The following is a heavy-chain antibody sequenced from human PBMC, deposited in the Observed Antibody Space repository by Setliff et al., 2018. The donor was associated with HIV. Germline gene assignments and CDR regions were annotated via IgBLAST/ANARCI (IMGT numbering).Heavy chain of an antibody. Sequence: SETLSLTCDVSGVSISDNNWWSWVRQPPGRGLEWLGSIFYSGSTYYNPSLKSRPTISVDTSKNQFSLKLNSVTAADTAVYYCARLAIPAATTDYWGQGTLVTVSS. CDR2: IFYSGST. J-gene: IGHJ4*02. D-gene: IGHD2-2*01. CDR3: ARLAIPAATTDY. CDR1: GVSISDNNW. V-gene: IGHV4-39*01.